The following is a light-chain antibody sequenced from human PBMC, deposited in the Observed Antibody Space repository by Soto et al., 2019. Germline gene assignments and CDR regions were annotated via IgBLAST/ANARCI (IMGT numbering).Light chain of an antibody. CDR2: DAS. CDR1: QRISSW. CDR3: QQYNSYPGT. J-gene: IGKJ1*01. V-gene: IGKV1-5*01. Sequence: DIQMTQSPSTLSASVGDRVTITCRASQRISSWLAWYQQKPGKAPKLLIYDASSLESGVPSRFSGSGSGTEFTLTISSLQPDDFVTYYCQQYNSYPGTFGQGTKVEIK.